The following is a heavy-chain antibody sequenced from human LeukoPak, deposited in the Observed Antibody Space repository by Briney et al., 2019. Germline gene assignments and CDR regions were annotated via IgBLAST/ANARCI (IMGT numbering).Heavy chain of an antibody. Sequence: GGSLRLSCAASGFTFDDYAMHWVRQAPGKGLEWVSGISWNSGSIGYADSVKGRFTISRDNAKNSLYLQMNSLRDEDTAVYYCAREGANYYDSSGYYYWGQGTLVTVSS. D-gene: IGHD3-22*01. CDR3: AREGANYYDSSGYYY. V-gene: IGHV3-9*01. CDR1: GFTFDDYA. J-gene: IGHJ4*02. CDR2: ISWNSGSI.